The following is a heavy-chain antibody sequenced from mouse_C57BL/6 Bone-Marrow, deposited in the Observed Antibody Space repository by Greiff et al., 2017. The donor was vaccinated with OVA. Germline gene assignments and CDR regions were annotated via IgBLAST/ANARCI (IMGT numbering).Heavy chain of an antibody. D-gene: IGHD3-1*01. CDR3: ARTRAGDAMDY. CDR2: IYPGGGYT. V-gene: IGHV1-63*01. Sequence: QVQLQQSGAELVRPGTSVKMSCKASGYTFTNYWIGWAKQRPGHGLEWIGDIYPGGGYTNYNEKFKGKATLTADKSSSTAYMQFSSLTSEDSAIYYCARTRAGDAMDYWGQGTSVTVSS. J-gene: IGHJ4*01. CDR1: GYTFTNYW.